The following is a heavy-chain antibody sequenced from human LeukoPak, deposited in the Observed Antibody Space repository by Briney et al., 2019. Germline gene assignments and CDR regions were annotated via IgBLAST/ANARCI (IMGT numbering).Heavy chain of an antibody. CDR1: GGTFSIYA. V-gene: IGHV1-69*06. CDR3: AREDIVVVVAATRYSGWFDP. D-gene: IGHD2-15*01. J-gene: IGHJ5*02. Sequence: SVKVSCKASGGTFSIYAISWVRQAPGQGLEWMGGIIPIFGTANYAQKFQGRVTITADKSTSTANMELSSLRSEDTAVYYCAREDIVVVVAATRYSGWFDPWGQGTLVTVSS. CDR2: IIPIFGTA.